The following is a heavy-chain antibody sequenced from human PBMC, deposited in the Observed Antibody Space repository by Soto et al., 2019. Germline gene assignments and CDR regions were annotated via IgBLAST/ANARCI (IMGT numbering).Heavy chain of an antibody. D-gene: IGHD2-8*01. CDR1: SYSVATGGGYY. CDR2: VHSSGTT. CDR3: ARDRGFCSKGVCYYYYGVDV. V-gene: IGHV4-31*03. Sequence: QVQLQESGPGLVKPSQTLSLTCSVSSYSVATGGGYYWSWIRQHPGRGLEWIWHVHSSGTTYYNPSLRSRAIISADTPKNQFSLNLTSVTAADTAVYYCARDRGFCSKGVCYYYYGVDVWGQGTTVTVSS. J-gene: IGHJ6*02.